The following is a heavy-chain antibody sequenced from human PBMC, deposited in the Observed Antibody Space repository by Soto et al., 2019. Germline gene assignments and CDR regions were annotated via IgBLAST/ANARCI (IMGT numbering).Heavy chain of an antibody. CDR3: TKDRVALIRGWFDT. Sequence: EAQLVASGGDLVQPGTSLRLSCAASGFTFDDYAMSWVRQVPGKGLEWVSGINWNSGTKGYADSVKGRFTISRDNAKNSLYLQMSRLRADDTALYYCTKDRVALIRGWFDTWGQGIQVTVAA. J-gene: IGHJ5*02. D-gene: IGHD2-21*01. V-gene: IGHV3-9*01. CDR2: INWNSGTK. CDR1: GFTFDDYA.